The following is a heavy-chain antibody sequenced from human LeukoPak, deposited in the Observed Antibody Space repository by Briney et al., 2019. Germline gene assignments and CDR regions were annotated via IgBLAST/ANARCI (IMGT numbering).Heavy chain of an antibody. D-gene: IGHD2-2*01. CDR1: GFTFSSYA. Sequence: GGSLRRSCAASGFTFSSYAMNWVRQAPGKGLEWVSAISGSGDSTYYADSVKGRFTISRDNSKNTLYLQMNSLRAEDTAIYYCAKPVCCTSSSRRVPGVYCFDYWGQGTLVTVSS. CDR2: ISGSGDST. V-gene: IGHV3-23*01. CDR3: AKPVCCTSSSRRVPGVYCFDY. J-gene: IGHJ4*02.